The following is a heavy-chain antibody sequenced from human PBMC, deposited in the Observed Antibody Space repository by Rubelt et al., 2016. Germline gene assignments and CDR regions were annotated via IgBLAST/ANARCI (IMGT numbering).Heavy chain of an antibody. V-gene: IGHV1-3*01. CDR3: ARGSCFGSGYYCPDDY. J-gene: IGHJ4*02. CDR2: INAGNGNT. Sequence: QVQLVQSGAEVKKPGASVKVSCKASGYTFTSYAMHWVRQAPGQRLEWMGWINAGNGNTKYSQKFQGRVTITRDTSARTAYMELSSLRSEDTAVYYCARGSCFGSGYYCPDDYWGQGTLVTVSS. CDR1: GYTFTSYA. D-gene: IGHD3-22*01.